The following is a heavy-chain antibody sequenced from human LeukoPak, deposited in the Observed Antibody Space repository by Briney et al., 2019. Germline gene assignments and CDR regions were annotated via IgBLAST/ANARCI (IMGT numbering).Heavy chain of an antibody. J-gene: IGHJ4*02. Sequence: PGGSLRLSCVASGFTFRSYAMHWVRQAPGKGLEWVAVIWFDGSNEHYADSMKGRVTISRDNSKNTLYLQMYTLRAEDTAVYYCARDQYSSCWSHPGDYWGQGTLVTVSS. CDR2: IWFDGSNE. CDR3: ARDQYSSCWSHPGDY. CDR1: GFTFRSYA. D-gene: IGHD6-19*01. V-gene: IGHV3-33*01.